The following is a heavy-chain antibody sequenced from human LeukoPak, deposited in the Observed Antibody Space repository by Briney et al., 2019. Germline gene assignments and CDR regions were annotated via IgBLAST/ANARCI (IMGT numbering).Heavy chain of an antibody. CDR2: ISYDGSNK. CDR1: GFTVSSYA. CDR3: AREGIQLWFGGVGDWFDP. V-gene: IGHV3-30-3*01. Sequence: GGSLRLSCAASGFTVSSYAMHWVRQAPGKGLEWVAIISYDGSNKYYADSVKGRFTISRDNSKNTLYLQMNSLRAEDTAVYYCAREGIQLWFGGVGDWFDPWGQGTLVTVSS. D-gene: IGHD5-18*01. J-gene: IGHJ5*02.